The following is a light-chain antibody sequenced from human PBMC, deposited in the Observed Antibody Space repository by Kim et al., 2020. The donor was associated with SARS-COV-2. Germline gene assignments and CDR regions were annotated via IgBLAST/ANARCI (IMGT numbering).Light chain of an antibody. CDR2: GKN. CDR3: NSRDSSGNHYV. V-gene: IGLV3-19*01. CDR1: SLRSYY. J-gene: IGLJ1*01. Sequence: WGQTGRITCQGDSLRSYYASWYQQKPGQAPVLVIYGKNNRPSGIPDRFSGSSSGNTASLTITGAQAEDEADYYYNSRDSSGNHYVFGTGTKVTVL.